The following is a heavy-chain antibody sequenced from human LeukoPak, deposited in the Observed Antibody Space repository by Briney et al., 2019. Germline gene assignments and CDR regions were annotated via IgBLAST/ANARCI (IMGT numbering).Heavy chain of an antibody. CDR1: GFTFSSYS. V-gene: IGHV3-21*06. D-gene: IGHD1-26*01. Sequence: GGSLRLSCAASGFTFSSYSMNWVRQAPGKGLEWVSSISSSSTYIYYADSMKGRFIISRDNARNSLYLEMNSLRAEDTAVYYCARIIGISGTYPTDYWGQGTLVTVSS. CDR2: ISSSSTYI. CDR3: ARIIGISGTYPTDY. J-gene: IGHJ4*02.